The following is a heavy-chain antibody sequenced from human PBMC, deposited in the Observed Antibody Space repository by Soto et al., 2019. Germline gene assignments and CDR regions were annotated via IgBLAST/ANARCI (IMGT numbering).Heavy chain of an antibody. J-gene: IGHJ5*02. CDR2: IYYSGST. Sequence: PSETLSLTCTVSGGSISSGGYYWSWIRQHPGKGLEWIGYIYYSGSTYYNPSLKSRVTISVDTSKNQFSLKLSSVTAADTAVYYCARVKTGTDIVVVPAAMGNWFDPWGQGTLVTVSS. CDR3: ARVKTGTDIVVVPAAMGNWFDP. D-gene: IGHD2-2*01. V-gene: IGHV4-31*03. CDR1: GGSISSGGYY.